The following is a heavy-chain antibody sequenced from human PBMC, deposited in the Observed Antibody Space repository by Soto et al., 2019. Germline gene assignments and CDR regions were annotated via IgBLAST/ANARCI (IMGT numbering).Heavy chain of an antibody. CDR3: ARGNHYYDSSGYYYY. CDR2: IYYSGST. Sequence: SETLSLTCTVSGGSIISYYWSWILQPPGKGLEWIGYIYYSGSTNYNPSLKSRVTISVDTSKNQFSLKLSSVTAADTAVYYCARGNHYYDSSGYYYYWGQGTLVTVSS. J-gene: IGHJ4*02. D-gene: IGHD3-22*01. CDR1: GGSIISYY. V-gene: IGHV4-59*01.